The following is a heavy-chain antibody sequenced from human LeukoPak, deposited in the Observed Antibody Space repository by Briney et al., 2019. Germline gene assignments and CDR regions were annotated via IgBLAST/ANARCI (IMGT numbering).Heavy chain of an antibody. Sequence: GGSLRLSCAASGFTFSSYGMSWVRQAPGKGLEWVSAISGSGGSTYYADSVKGRFTISRDNSKNTLYLQMNSLRAEDTAVHYCAKGRFSAYCSSTSCSPGWFDPWGQGTLVTVSS. CDR3: AKGRFSAYCSSTSCSPGWFDP. CDR1: GFTFSSYG. CDR2: ISGSGGST. V-gene: IGHV3-23*01. D-gene: IGHD2-2*01. J-gene: IGHJ5*02.